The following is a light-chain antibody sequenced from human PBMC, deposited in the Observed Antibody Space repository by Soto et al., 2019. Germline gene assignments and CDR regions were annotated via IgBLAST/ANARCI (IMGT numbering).Light chain of an antibody. Sequence: DIQMTQSPSSLSASVGDRVTIPYRPSQSISNYLHWYQQKPGEAPQLLIYAASSLQSGVPSRFSGSGCGTAFTLTISSLHPEDFATYYCQQSYSNPMYTFGQGTRLEIK. CDR3: QQSYSNPMYT. CDR2: AAS. CDR1: QSISNY. J-gene: IGKJ2*01. V-gene: IGKV1-39*01.